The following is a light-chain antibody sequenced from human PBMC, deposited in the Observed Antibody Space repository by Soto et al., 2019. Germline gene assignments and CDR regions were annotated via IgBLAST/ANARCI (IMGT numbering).Light chain of an antibody. J-gene: IGLJ3*02. CDR2: DVR. V-gene: IGLV2-11*01. Sequence: QSALTQPRSVSGSPGQSVTISCTGTSSDVGSYNYVSWYQHHPTKAPKLMIFDVRKRPSGVPDRFSGSKSGNTASLTISGLQAEDEADYYCCSYAATYTLVFGGGTQLTVL. CDR3: CSYAATYTLV. CDR1: SSDVGSYNY.